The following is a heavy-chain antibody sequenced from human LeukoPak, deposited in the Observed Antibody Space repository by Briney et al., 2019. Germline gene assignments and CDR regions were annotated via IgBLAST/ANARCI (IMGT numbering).Heavy chain of an antibody. D-gene: IGHD6-19*01. Sequence: GSLRLSSAAPRFTFIGDWTHGVCQAPGKGLVWGSRINSAGTTTYADSVKGRHTVSRDKTKNTLYLQMNSLRAEDTAVYYCGRHRIAVAGRGAFVIWGEGTTGTVSS. CDR1: RFTFIGDW. CDR2: INSAGTTT. CDR3: GRHRIAVAGRGAFVI. V-gene: IGHV3-74*03. J-gene: IGHJ3*02.